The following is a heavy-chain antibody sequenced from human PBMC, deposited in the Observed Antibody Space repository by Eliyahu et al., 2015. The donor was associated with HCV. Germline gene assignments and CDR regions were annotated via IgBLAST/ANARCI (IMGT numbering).Heavy chain of an antibody. CDR3: ARDLGDCSSTSCTAYYYYYYGMDV. CDR1: GYTFTSYA. Sequence: QVQLVQSGAEVKKPGASVKVSCKASGYTFTSYAMHXVRQAPGQRLEWMGWINAGNGNTKYSQKFQGRVTITRDTSASTAYMELSSLRSEDTAVYYCARDLGDCSSTSCTAYYYYYYGMDVWGQGTTVTVSS. J-gene: IGHJ6*02. V-gene: IGHV1-3*01. CDR2: INAGNGNT. D-gene: IGHD2-2*01.